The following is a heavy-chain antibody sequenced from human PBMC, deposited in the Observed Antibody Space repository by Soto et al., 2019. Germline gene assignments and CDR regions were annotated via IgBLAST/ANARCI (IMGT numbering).Heavy chain of an antibody. CDR1: GGSISSYY. Sequence: QVQLQESGPGLVKPSETLSLTCNVSGGSISSYYWTWIRQPPGKGLEWIGHIYNSGSANYNPSLLSRVTISLVPSKNQFSRHLASVTAADTAVYYCAGMSFTGFGELFGTFYFSGLDVGGRGTTVTVSS. D-gene: IGHD3-3*01. V-gene: IGHV4-59*03. CDR2: IYNSGSA. J-gene: IGHJ6*02. CDR3: AGMSFTGFGELFGTFYFSGLDV.